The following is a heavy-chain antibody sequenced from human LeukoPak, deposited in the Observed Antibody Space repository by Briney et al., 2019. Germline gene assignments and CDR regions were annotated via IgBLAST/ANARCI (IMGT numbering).Heavy chain of an antibody. CDR3: AHRTYHYDSSGYYQRVDY. V-gene: IGHV2-5*02. J-gene: IGHJ4*02. D-gene: IGHD3-22*01. Sequence: SGPTLVKPTQTLTLTCSFSGFSLSTTGVSVGWIRQTPGEALEWVALIYWDDNQRYSQSLKSRLTITKDTSKNQVVLTMTNVDPADTATYYCAHRTYHYDSSGYYQRVDYWGQGTPVTVSS. CDR1: GFSLSTTGVS. CDR2: IYWDDNQ.